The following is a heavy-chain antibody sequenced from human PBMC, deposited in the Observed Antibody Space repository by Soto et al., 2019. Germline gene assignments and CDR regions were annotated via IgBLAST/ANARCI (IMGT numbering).Heavy chain of an antibody. CDR2: IYYTGTT. CDR1: CRSISSYY. J-gene: IGHJ5*01. V-gene: IGHV4-59*08. Sequence: SDTLSLTCTVICRSISSYYWSWIRQPPGKGLEWIGYIYYTGTTTYNPSIKSRVTISVDSSKNQFSLNLASVSAADTAVYYCARLGGFYQSLDSWGQGTLVTVS. CDR3: ARLGGFYQSLDS. D-gene: IGHD3-22*01.